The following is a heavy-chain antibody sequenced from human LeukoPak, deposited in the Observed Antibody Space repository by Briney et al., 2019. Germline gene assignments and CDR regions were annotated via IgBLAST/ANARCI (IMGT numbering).Heavy chain of an antibody. Sequence: PPQTLSLTCTVSGGSISSGEYYWSWVRQPPGKGLEWIGEIYHSGSTNCNPSLKSRVTISVDKSKNQFSLKLSSVTAADTAVYYCARVCRFRSGSYYFDYWGQGTLVTVSS. CDR3: ARVCRFRSGSYYFDY. J-gene: IGHJ4*02. CDR2: IYHSGST. D-gene: IGHD1-26*01. CDR1: GGSISSGEYY. V-gene: IGHV4-4*03.